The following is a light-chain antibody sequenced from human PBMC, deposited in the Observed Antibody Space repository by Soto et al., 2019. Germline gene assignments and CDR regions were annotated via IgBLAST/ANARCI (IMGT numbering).Light chain of an antibody. CDR3: QQYYSYSYT. V-gene: IGKV1-5*03. CDR2: KAS. J-gene: IGKJ2*01. CDR1: QSISTW. Sequence: DIQMTQSPSTLSASVGDRVTITYRASQSISTWLAWYQQRPGKAPKALISKASNLENGVPSRFSGSGSGTEVTLTITTLQPDDFATYYCQQYYSYSYTFGQGTNLEI.